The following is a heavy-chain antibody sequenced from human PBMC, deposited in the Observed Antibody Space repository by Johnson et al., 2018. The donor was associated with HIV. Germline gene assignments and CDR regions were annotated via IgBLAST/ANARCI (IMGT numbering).Heavy chain of an antibody. CDR2: IKQDGREK. CDR3: AREGTVSYGGAFDI. D-gene: IGHD4-17*01. Sequence: VQLVESGGILVQPGGSLRLSCAASGFTFSRYWMSWVRQAPGKGLEWVANIKQDGREKYYVASMNGRFTISRDNSKNTLYLQMNSLRAEDTAVYYCAREGTVSYGGAFDIWGQGTMVTVSS. V-gene: IGHV3-7*05. J-gene: IGHJ3*02. CDR1: GFTFSRYW.